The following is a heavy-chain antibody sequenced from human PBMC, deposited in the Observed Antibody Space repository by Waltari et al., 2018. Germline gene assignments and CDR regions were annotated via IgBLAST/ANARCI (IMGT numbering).Heavy chain of an antibody. D-gene: IGHD5-12*01. V-gene: IGHV1-69*14. CDR3: ARGGGSGYPYY. J-gene: IGHJ4*02. Sequence: QVQLVQSGAEVKKPGSSVKVSCKASGGTFSSYAISWVRQAPGQGLEWMGGIITIFGRANYEQKLQGRVTITADKATSTAYMELSSLISEDTAVYYCARGGGSGYPYYWGQGTLVTVSS. CDR2: IITIFGRA. CDR1: GGTFSSYA.